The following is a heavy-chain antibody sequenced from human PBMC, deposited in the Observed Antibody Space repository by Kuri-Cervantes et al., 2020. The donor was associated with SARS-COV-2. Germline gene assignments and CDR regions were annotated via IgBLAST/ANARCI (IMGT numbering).Heavy chain of an antibody. CDR2: IRYDGSNK. V-gene: IGHV3-30*02. CDR1: GFAFSSYG. J-gene: IGHJ4*02. Sequence: GESLKISCAASGFAFSSYGMHWVRQAPGKGLEWVAFIRYDGSNKYYADSVKGRFTISRDNSKNTLYLQMNSLRAEDTAVYYCTRESYSRNVGFDYWGQGTLVTVSS. CDR3: TRESYSRNVGFDY. D-gene: IGHD1-26*01.